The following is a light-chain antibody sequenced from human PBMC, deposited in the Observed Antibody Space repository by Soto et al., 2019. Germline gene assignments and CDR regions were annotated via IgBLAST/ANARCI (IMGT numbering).Light chain of an antibody. CDR2: EGS. CDR1: ISDVGSYNL. CDR3: CSYAGSSTSYV. V-gene: IGLV2-23*01. J-gene: IGLJ1*01. Sequence: SVPTHPAALSPSHRPTNSISSPGTISDVGSYNLVSWYQQHPGKAPKLMIYEGSKRPSGVSNRFSGSKSGNTASLTISGLPAEDGADYYCCSYAGSSTSYVFGTGTKVTVL.